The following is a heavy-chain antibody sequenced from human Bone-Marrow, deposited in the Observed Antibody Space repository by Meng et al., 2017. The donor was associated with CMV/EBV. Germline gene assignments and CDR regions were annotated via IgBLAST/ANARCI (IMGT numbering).Heavy chain of an antibody. Sequence: GESLKISCAASGFTFSSYWMHWVRQAPGKGLVWVSRINSDGSSTIYADSVKGRFTISRDNAKNTLYLHMNSLRAEDTAGYYCAREGWGDAFDIWGQGTRVTVSS. CDR3: AREGWGDAFDI. CDR2: INSDGSST. V-gene: IGHV3-74*01. CDR1: GFTFSSYW. D-gene: IGHD7-27*01. J-gene: IGHJ3*02.